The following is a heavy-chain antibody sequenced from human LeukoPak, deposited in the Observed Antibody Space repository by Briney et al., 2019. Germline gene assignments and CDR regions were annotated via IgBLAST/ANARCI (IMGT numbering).Heavy chain of an antibody. Sequence: GGSLRLSCAASGFTFSSYSMNWVRQAPGKGLEWVSSISSSNSYIYYADSMKGRFTISRDNSKNSLYLQMSSLRAEDTAVYCARVAEAAAFDSWGQGTLVTVSS. CDR1: GFTFSSYS. CDR2: ISSSNSYI. J-gene: IGHJ4*02. CDR3: ARVAEAAAFDS. D-gene: IGHD6-13*01. V-gene: IGHV3-21*06.